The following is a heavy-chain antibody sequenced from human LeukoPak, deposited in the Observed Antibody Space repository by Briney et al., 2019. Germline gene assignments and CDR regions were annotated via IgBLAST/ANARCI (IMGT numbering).Heavy chain of an antibody. CDR1: GYTFTGYY. CDR3: ARGVYDFWSGYYTGEYLDY. V-gene: IGHV1-2*02. CDR2: INPNSGGT. J-gene: IGHJ4*02. D-gene: IGHD3-3*01. Sequence: ASVKVSCKASGYTFTGYYMHWVRRAPGQGLEWMGWINPNSGGTNYAQKFQGRVTMTRDTSISTAYMELSRLRSDDTAVYYCARGVYDFWSGYYTGEYLDYWGQGTLVTVSS.